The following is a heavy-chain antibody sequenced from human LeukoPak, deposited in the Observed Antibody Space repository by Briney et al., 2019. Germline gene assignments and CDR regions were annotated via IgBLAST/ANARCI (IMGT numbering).Heavy chain of an antibody. D-gene: IGHD3-22*01. V-gene: IGHV4-59*01. J-gene: IGHJ4*01. CDR3: ARGPKGTLYYYDSSGSSPHYFDY. Sequence: SGTLSLTCTVSGGSISSYDWSWIRQPPGKGLEWIGCIYYSGTTNYNPTLKSRVTISVDTYKSQFSLRQSSVTAADTAVYNCARGPKGTLYYYDSSGSSPHYFDYWGQGTLVTVSS. CDR1: GGSISSYD. CDR2: IYYSGTT.